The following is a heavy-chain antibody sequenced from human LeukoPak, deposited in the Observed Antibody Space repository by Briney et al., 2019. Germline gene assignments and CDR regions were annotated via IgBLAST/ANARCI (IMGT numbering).Heavy chain of an antibody. CDR1: GFTFDDYA. CDR3: AKDKGCSSTSCYKWIFDY. D-gene: IGHD2-2*02. J-gene: IGHJ4*02. Sequence: PGGSLRLSCAASGFTFDDYAMHWVRQAPGKGLEWVSLISWDGGSTYYADSVKGRFTISRDNSKNSLYLQMNSLRAEDTALYYCAKDKGCSSTSCYKWIFDYWGQGTLVTVSS. V-gene: IGHV3-43D*04. CDR2: ISWDGGST.